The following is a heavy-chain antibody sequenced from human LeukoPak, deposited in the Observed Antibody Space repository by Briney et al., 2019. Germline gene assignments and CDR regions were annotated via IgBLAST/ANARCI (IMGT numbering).Heavy chain of an antibody. Sequence: GESLKISCKGSGYSFTSYWIGWVRHMPGKGLEWMGIIYPGDSDTRYRPSFQGQVPISADKSISTAYLQWSSLKASDTAMYYCARRAGYYGSGSPHFDYWGQGTLVTVSS. CDR2: IYPGDSDT. CDR1: GYSFTSYW. V-gene: IGHV5-51*01. D-gene: IGHD3-10*01. CDR3: ARRAGYYGSGSPHFDY. J-gene: IGHJ4*02.